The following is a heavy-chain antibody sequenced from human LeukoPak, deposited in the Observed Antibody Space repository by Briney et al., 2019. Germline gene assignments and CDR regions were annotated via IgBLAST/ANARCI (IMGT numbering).Heavy chain of an antibody. D-gene: IGHD3-10*01. Sequence: SETLSLTCTVSGGSISSGDYYWSWIRQPPGKGLEWIGYIYYSGSTYYNPSLKSRVTISVDTSKNQFSLKLSSVTAADTAVYYCARAPLAYGETWFDPWGQGTLVTVSS. CDR1: GGSISSGDYY. J-gene: IGHJ5*02. CDR2: IYYSGST. V-gene: IGHV4-30-4*08. CDR3: ARAPLAYGETWFDP.